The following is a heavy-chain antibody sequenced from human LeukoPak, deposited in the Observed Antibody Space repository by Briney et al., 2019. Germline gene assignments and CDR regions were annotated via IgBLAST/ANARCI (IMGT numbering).Heavy chain of an antibody. J-gene: IGHJ3*02. CDR2: IKSKTDGGTT. CDR3: TTVWNCGGDCSDAFDI. V-gene: IGHV3-15*01. D-gene: IGHD2-21*02. Sequence: GESLRLSCAASGFSFRNAWMSWVRQAPGKGLEWVGRIKSKTDGGTTDYAAPVKGRFTISRDDSKNTLYLQMNSLKTEDTAVYYCTTVWNCGGDCSDAFDIWGQGTMVTVSS. CDR1: GFSFRNAW.